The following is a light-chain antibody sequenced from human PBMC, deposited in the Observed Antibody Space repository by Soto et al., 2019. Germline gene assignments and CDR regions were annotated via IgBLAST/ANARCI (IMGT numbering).Light chain of an antibody. CDR2: GAS. V-gene: IGKV3-20*01. J-gene: IGKJ3*01. CDR3: QLYDNSRFT. Sequence: EIVMTQSPATLSVSPGERGTLSCRASQTISSYYLAWYQQRPGQPPRLLIYGASSRATGTPDRFSGSGSGTDFTLTISRLEPEDFAVYYCQLYDNSRFTFGPGTKVDIK. CDR1: QTISSYY.